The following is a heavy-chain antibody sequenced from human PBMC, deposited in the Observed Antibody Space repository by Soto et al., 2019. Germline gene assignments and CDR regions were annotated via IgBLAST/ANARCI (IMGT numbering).Heavy chain of an antibody. CDR3: ARVEMATILANWFDP. V-gene: IGHV4-34*01. CDR2: INHSGST. J-gene: IGHJ5*02. D-gene: IGHD5-12*01. CDR1: GGSFSGYY. Sequence: PSETLSLTCAVYGGSFSGYYWSWIRQPPGKGLEWIGEINHSGSTNYNPSLKSRVTISVDTSKNQFSLKLSSVTAADTAVYYCARVEMATILANWFDPWGKGTLVPVSS.